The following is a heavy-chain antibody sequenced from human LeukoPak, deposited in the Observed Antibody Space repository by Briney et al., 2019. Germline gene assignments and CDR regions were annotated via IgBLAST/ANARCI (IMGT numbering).Heavy chain of an antibody. CDR3: ARDQYDTWSRRGNFDS. J-gene: IGHJ4*02. V-gene: IGHV3-21*04. D-gene: IGHD3-3*01. CDR1: GFTFSSYS. Sequence: GGSLRLSCAASGFTFSSYSTNWVRQAPGKGLEWVSSISSSSSYIYYADSVKGRFTISRDNAKNSLYLQMNSLRAEDTAVFYCARDQYDTWSRRGNFDSWGQGTLVIVSS. CDR2: ISSSSSYI.